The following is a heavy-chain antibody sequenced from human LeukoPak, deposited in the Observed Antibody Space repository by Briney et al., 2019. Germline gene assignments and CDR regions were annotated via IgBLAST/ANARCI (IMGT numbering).Heavy chain of an antibody. CDR2: VGGDDTN. CDR1: GFTFSSYA. V-gene: IGHV3-23*01. J-gene: IGHJ3*02. CDR3: AKDSWSRNGIYDAFDI. Sequence: GGSLRLSCAASGFTFSSYAMSWVRQAPGKGLEWVSVVGGDDTNYYIDSAKGRFTISRDNSKNTLSLQMNNLRPEDTAVYYCAKDSWSRNGIYDAFDIWGQGTMVTVSS. D-gene: IGHD2-8*01.